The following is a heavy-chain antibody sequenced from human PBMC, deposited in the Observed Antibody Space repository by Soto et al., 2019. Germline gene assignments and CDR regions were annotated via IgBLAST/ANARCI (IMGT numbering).Heavy chain of an antibody. V-gene: IGHV2-5*02. CDR3: AHIVVAGLGYYFDY. J-gene: IGHJ4*02. CDR1: GFSLSSTRMA. D-gene: IGHD6-19*01. Sequence: QITLKESGPTLVKPTQTLTLTCTFSGFSLSSTRMAVGWIRQPPGKALEWLALIYWDDDKRYSPFLKSRLTIXXXTXQNQVVPTMSNLDPVDTARYYCAHIVVAGLGYYFDYWGQGTLVTVSS. CDR2: IYWDDDK.